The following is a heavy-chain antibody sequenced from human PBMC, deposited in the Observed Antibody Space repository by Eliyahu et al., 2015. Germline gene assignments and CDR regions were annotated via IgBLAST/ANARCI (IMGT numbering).Heavy chain of an antibody. CDR2: ISWDGGTT. CDR3: VRWYNTSSVSYGLDV. D-gene: IGHD1-14*01. V-gene: IGHV3-43*01. Sequence: EVYLLESGGGVAQPGGSLRXSCTAXGFXXXDYAMHWVRQAPGKGVGWLALISWDGGTTFYADSVRGRFTILRDNSKKSLFLQLNSLRIDDAALYYCVRWYNTSSVSYGLDVWGQGTAVFVSS. J-gene: IGHJ6*02. CDR1: GFXXXDYA.